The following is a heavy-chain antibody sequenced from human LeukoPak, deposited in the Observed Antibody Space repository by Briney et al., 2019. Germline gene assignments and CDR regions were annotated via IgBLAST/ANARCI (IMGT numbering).Heavy chain of an antibody. CDR2: ISAYNGNT. CDR1: GYTFTNYG. V-gene: IGHV1-18*01. CDR3: ARSTENYGSGTFDY. D-gene: IGHD3-10*01. Sequence: ASVKVSCKPSGYTFTNYGISWVRQAPGQGLEWMGWISAYNGNTNYAQKFQVRVTMTTETSTSTTYMELRSLRSDDTAVYYCARSTENYGSGTFDYWGQGTLVTVSS. J-gene: IGHJ4*02.